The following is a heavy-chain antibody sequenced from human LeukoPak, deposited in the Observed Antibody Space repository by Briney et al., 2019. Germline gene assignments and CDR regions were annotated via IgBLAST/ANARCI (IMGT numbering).Heavy chain of an antibody. J-gene: IGHJ4*02. CDR1: GFTFSNYW. CDR2: INSDGSST. CDR3: VRQYRVAAPADY. Sequence: GGSLRLSCAASGFTFSNYWMHWVRHAPGKGLVRLSRINSDGSSTSYADSVKGRFTISRDNAKNTLYVQMNSLRDEDTAVYYCVRQYRVAAPADYWGQGTLVTVSS. V-gene: IGHV3-74*01. D-gene: IGHD6-13*01.